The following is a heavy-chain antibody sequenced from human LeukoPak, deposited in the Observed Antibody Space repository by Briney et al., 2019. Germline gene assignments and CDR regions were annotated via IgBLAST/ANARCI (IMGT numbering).Heavy chain of an antibody. Sequence: GGSLRPSCVASVSSGLTRWMNWVRQAPGKGLEWVAIIKEDGSDKYYVDSVKGRFTISRDNAKNSVYLQMNSLRVEDTAVYYCASAAGWEFGYWGQGTLVTVSS. J-gene: IGHJ4*02. CDR3: ASAAGWEFGY. CDR2: IKEDGSDK. CDR1: VSSGLTRW. D-gene: IGHD1-26*01. V-gene: IGHV3-7*01.